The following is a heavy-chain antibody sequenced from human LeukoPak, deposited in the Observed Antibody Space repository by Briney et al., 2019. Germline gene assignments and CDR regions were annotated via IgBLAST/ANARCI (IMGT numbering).Heavy chain of an antibody. CDR3: AKGFGDSSGPSGYFDY. D-gene: IGHD3-22*01. V-gene: IGHV3-11*01. J-gene: IGHJ4*02. CDR1: GFTFSDYY. Sequence: GGSLRLSCAASGFTFSDYYMSWIRQAPGKGLEWISYISSSGSTIYYSDSAKGRFTISRDNAKNSLYLQMNSLRAEDMALYYCAKGFGDSSGPSGYFDYWGQGTLVTVSS. CDR2: ISSSGSTI.